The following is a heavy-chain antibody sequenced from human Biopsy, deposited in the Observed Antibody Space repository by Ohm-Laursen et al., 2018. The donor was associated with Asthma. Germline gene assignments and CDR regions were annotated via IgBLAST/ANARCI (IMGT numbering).Heavy chain of an antibody. CDR1: GFTFSDYY. D-gene: IGHD6-19*01. CDR2: INGKSNSI. CDR3: ARDSYSSGLYDDPES. V-gene: IGHV3-11*01. Sequence: GSLRLSCTASGFTFSDYYMSWIRQAPGKGLEWISYINGKSNSIEYADSVKGRFTISRDNAKNSLYLQMNSLRAEYTAVYYCARDSYSSGLYDDPESWGQGTLVTVSS. J-gene: IGHJ5*02.